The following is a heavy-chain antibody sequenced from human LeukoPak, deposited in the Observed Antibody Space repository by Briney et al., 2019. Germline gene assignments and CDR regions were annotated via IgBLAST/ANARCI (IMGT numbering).Heavy chain of an antibody. D-gene: IGHD1-26*01. CDR2: INPNSGGT. V-gene: IGHV1-2*02. CDR1: GYTFSGYY. Sequence: ASVKVSCKASGYTFSGYYMHWVRQAPGQGLEWMGWINPNSGGTNYAQKFQGRVTMTRDTSISTAYMELSRLRSDDTAVYYCAREVGATGSCFDYWGQGTLVTVSS. CDR3: AREVGATGSCFDY. J-gene: IGHJ4*02.